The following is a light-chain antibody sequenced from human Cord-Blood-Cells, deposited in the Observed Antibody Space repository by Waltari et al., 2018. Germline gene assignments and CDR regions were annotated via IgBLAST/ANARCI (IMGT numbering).Light chain of an antibody. CDR1: SSDAGGYNY. V-gene: IGLV2-14*01. CDR2: DVS. Sequence: QSALPQPASVSGSPGQSITISCTGTSSDAGGYNYVSWYQQHPGKAPKLMIYDVSNRPSGVSNRFSGSKSGNTASLTISGLQAEDEADYYCSSYTSSSTLVFGGGTKQTVL. CDR3: SSYTSSSTLV. J-gene: IGLJ2*01.